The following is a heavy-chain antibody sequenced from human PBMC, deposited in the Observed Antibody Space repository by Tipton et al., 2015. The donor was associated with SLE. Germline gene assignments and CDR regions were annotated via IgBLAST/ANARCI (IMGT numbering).Heavy chain of an antibody. Sequence: GSLRLSCAASGFTFSSYAMSWVCQAPGKGLEWVSDISGSGGSTYYADSVKGRFTISRDNSKNTLYLQMNSLRAEDTAVYYCANDDYDSSGYIDYWGQGTLVSVSS. V-gene: IGHV3-23*01. CDR3: ANDDYDSSGYIDY. D-gene: IGHD3-22*01. CDR1: GFTFSSYA. J-gene: IGHJ4*02. CDR2: ISGSGGST.